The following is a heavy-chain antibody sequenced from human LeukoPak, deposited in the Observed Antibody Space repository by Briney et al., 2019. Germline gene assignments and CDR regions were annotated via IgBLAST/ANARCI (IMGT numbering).Heavy chain of an antibody. CDR3: AKDMYYYGSGSSPVDY. CDR2: ISGGGGTT. CDR1: GFTFVNYA. D-gene: IGHD3-10*01. V-gene: IGHV3-23*01. Sequence: PGGSLRLSCTASGFTFVNYATSWVRQAPGKGLEWVSAISGGGGTTYYADSVKGRFTISRDNSKNTLYLQMNSLRAEDTAVYYCAKDMYYYGSGSSPVDYWGQGTLVTVSS. J-gene: IGHJ4*02.